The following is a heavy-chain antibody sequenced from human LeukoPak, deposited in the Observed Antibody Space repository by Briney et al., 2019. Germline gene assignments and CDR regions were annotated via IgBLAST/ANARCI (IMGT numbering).Heavy chain of an antibody. Sequence: ASVKVSCKASGDTFTSYAISWVRQAPGQRLEWMGWINAGHGNTKYSQEFQGRVTITRDTSASTAYMELSSLRSEDTAVYYCARVVRYSSGPLTDLFPYSFDYWGQGTLVTVSS. CDR3: ARVVRYSSGPLTDLFPYSFDY. V-gene: IGHV1-3*03. CDR2: INAGHGNT. J-gene: IGHJ4*02. CDR1: GDTFTSYA. D-gene: IGHD6-19*01.